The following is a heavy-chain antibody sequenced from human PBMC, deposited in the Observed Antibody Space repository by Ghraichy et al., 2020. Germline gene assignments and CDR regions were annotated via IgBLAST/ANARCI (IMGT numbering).Heavy chain of an antibody. V-gene: IGHV3-33*01. CDR1: GFTFSSYG. D-gene: IGHD3-22*01. CDR2: IWYDGSNK. CDR3: AREGYYYDSSGYYGDY. Sequence: GGSLRLSCAASGFTFSSYGMHWVRQAPGKGLEWVAVIWYDGSNKYYADSVKGRFTISRDNSKNTLYLQMNSLRAEDTAVYYCAREGYYYDSSGYYGDYWGQGTLVTVSS. J-gene: IGHJ4*02.